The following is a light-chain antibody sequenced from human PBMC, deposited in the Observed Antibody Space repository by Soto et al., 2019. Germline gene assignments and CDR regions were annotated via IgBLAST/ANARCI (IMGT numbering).Light chain of an antibody. V-gene: IGKV3-20*01. Sequence: EIVLTQSPVTLSLSPGERATLSCRASQSVSSSYLAWYQQKPGQAPRLLIYGASSRATGIPDRFSGSGSGTDFTLTISRLEPEDFAVYYCHQYDNWPKTFGQGTRLEIK. CDR3: HQYDNWPKT. J-gene: IGKJ5*01. CDR2: GAS. CDR1: QSVSSSY.